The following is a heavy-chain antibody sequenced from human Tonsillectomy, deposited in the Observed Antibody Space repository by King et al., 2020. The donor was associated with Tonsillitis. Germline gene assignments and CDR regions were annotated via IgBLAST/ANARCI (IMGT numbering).Heavy chain of an antibody. Sequence: LQLQESGPGLVKPSETLSLTCTVSGGSLSRSNHYWGWIRQPPGKGLEWIGSIYYSGTTYYNPSLKSRLTISEDTSKNQFSLKLRSVTPADTAVYFCARQRSSGWYANDYWGQGTLVTIPS. J-gene: IGHJ4*02. V-gene: IGHV4-39*01. CDR1: GGSLSRSNHY. D-gene: IGHD6-19*01. CDR2: IYYSGTT. CDR3: ARQRSSGWYANDY.